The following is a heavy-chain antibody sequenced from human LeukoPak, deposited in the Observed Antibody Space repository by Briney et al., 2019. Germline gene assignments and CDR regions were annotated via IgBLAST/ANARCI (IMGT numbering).Heavy chain of an antibody. V-gene: IGHV4-31*03. Sequence: SETLSLTCTVSGGSISSGGYYWSRIRQHPGKGLEWIGYIYYSGSTYYNPSLKSRVTISVDTSKNQFSLKLSSVTAADTAVYYCARGPRAFLQPDFTFDYWGQGTLVTVSS. D-gene: IGHD4-11*01. J-gene: IGHJ4*02. CDR2: IYYSGST. CDR3: ARGPRAFLQPDFTFDY. CDR1: GGSISSGGYY.